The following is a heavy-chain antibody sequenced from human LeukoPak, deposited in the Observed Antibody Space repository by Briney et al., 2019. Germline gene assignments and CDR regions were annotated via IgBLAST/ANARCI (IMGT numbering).Heavy chain of an antibody. CDR1: GGSISSYY. V-gene: IGHV4-4*07. CDR3: AREGGIVVVPAAIVEVYNWFDP. CDR2: IYTSGST. J-gene: IGHJ5*02. D-gene: IGHD2-2*01. Sequence: PSETLSLTCTVSGGSISSYYWSWIRQPAGKGLEWIGRIYTSGSTNYNPSLKSRVTMSVDTSKNQFSLKLSSVTAADTAVYYCAREGGIVVVPAAIVEVYNWFDPWGQRTLVTVSS.